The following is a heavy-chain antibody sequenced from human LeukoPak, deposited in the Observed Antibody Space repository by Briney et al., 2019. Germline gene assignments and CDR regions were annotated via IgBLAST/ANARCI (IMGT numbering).Heavy chain of an antibody. V-gene: IGHV4-39*01. CDR2: IYYSGST. CDR3: AGYSGYDLYYYYGMDV. D-gene: IGHD5-12*01. Sequence: PSETLSLTCTVSGGSISSSSYYWGWIRQPPGKGLEWIGSIYYSGSTYYNPSLKSRVTISVDTSKNQFSLKLSSVTAVDTAVYYCAGYSGYDLYYYYGMDVWGQGTTVTVSS. J-gene: IGHJ6*02. CDR1: GGSISSSSYY.